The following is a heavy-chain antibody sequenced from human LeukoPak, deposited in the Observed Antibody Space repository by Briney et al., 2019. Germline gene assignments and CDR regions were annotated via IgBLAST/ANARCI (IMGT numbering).Heavy chain of an antibody. J-gene: IGHJ4*02. CDR2: IYYSGST. Sequence: SETLSLTCTVSGGSISSSSYYWGWIRQPPGKGLEWIGSIYYSGSTYYNPSLKSRVTISVDTSKNQFPLKLSSVTAADTAVYYCARQTDYYDSSGYYPGADYFDYWGQGALVTVSS. CDR3: ARQTDYYDSSGYYPGADYFDY. D-gene: IGHD3-22*01. CDR1: GGSISSSSYY. V-gene: IGHV4-39*01.